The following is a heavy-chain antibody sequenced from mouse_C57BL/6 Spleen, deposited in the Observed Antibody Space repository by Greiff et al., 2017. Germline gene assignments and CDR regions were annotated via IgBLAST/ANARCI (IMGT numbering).Heavy chain of an antibody. CDR2: IDPSDSYT. CDR3: ARDSNSYFDY. D-gene: IGHD2-5*01. V-gene: IGHV1-69*01. Sequence: QVHVKQPGAELVMPGASVKLSCKASGYTFTSYWMHWVKQRPGQGLEWIGEIDPSDSYTKYNQKFKGKSTLTVDKSSSTAYMQLSSLTSEDSAVYYCARDSNSYFDYWGQGTTLTVSS. CDR1: GYTFTSYW. J-gene: IGHJ2*01.